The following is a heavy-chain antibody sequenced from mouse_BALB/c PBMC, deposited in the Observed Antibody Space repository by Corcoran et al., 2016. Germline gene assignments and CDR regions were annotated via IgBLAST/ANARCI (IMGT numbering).Heavy chain of an antibody. J-gene: IGHJ1*01. D-gene: IGHD4-1*01. V-gene: IGHV14-3*02. CDR2: IDPANGNT. Sequence: EVQLQQSGAELVKPGASVKLSCTASGFNIKDTYMHWVKQRPEQGLEWIGRIDPANGNTKYDPKFQGKATITADTSSNTAYLQLSSLTPEDTAVYYCASWDWYLDVWGAGITVTVSS. CDR1: GFNIKDTY. CDR3: ASWDWYLDV.